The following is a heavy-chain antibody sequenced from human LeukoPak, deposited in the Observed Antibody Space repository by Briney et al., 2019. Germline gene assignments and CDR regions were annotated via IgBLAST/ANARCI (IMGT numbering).Heavy chain of an antibody. CDR2: FDPEDGET. V-gene: IGHV1-24*01. CDR1: GYTFTSYG. J-gene: IGHJ5*02. Sequence: ASVKVSCKASGYTFTSYGISWVRQAPGKGLEWMGGFDPEDGETIYAQKFQGRVTMTEDTSTDTAYMELSSLRSEDTAVYYCATQRWYSSGWSPWFDPWGQGTLVTVSS. CDR3: ATQRWYSSGWSPWFDP. D-gene: IGHD6-19*01.